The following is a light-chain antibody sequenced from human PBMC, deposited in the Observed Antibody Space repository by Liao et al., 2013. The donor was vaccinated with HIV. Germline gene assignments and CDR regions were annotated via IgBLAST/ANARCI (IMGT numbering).Light chain of an antibody. Sequence: SYELTQPPSVSVAPGKTATITCGGDNIGSKSVHWYQQKPGQAPVLVIYYDMDRPSGIPERFSGSNSGNTATLTISRVEAGDEADYYCQVWDTYSDLPVFGGGTKLTVL. CDR2: YDM. J-gene: IGLJ3*02. CDR3: QVWDTYSDLPV. CDR1: NIGSKS. V-gene: IGLV3-21*01.